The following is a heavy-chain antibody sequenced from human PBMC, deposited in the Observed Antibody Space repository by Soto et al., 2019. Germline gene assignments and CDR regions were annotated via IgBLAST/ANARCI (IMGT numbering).Heavy chain of an antibody. V-gene: IGHV3-23*01. CDR1: GFTFSSVA. CDR2: ITDSGGST. CDR3: AKLYWNPRYFDY. D-gene: IGHD1-1*01. J-gene: IGHJ4*02. Sequence: GSLRLSCAASGFTFSSVAMAWVRQAPGKGLEWVSSITDSGGSTDYADSVKGRFTISRDNSRNTLYLQMNSLRADDTAVYYCAKLYWNPRYFDYWGQGTRVTVSS.